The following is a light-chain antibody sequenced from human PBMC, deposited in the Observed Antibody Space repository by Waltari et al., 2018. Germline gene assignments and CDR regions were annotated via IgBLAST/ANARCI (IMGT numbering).Light chain of an antibody. CDR3: SSYTSSSTLV. J-gene: IGLJ3*02. CDR2: DVS. V-gene: IGLV2-14*03. CDR1: SSDVGGYHY. Sequence: QSALTQPASVSGSPGQSITLSCTGTSSDVGGYHYVSWYQQHPGKAPKLMIYDVSNRPSGVSIRFSGSKSGNTASLTISGLQAEDEADYYCSSYTSSSTLVFGGGTKLTVL.